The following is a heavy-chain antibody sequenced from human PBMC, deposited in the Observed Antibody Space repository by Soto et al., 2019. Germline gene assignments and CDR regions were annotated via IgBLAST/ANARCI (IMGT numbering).Heavy chain of an antibody. CDR2: INPNSGGT. V-gene: IGHV1-2*02. D-gene: IGHD3-3*01. Sequence: ASVKVSCKASGYTFTGYYMHWVRQAPGQGLEWMGWINPNSGGTNYAQKLQGRVTMTTDTSTSTAYMELRSLRSDDTAVYYCASGPITIFGVVTIPGDYWGQGTLVTVSS. CDR3: ASGPITIFGVVTIPGDY. J-gene: IGHJ4*02. CDR1: GYTFTGYY.